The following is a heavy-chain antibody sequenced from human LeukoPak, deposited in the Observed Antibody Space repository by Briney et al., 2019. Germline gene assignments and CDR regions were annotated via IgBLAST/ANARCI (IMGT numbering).Heavy chain of an antibody. V-gene: IGHV1-58*02. Sequence: SVKVSCKASGFTFTSSAMQWVRQARGQRLEWIGWIVVGSGNTNYAQKFQERVTITRDMSTSTAYMELSSLRSEDTAVYYCAAGTYYYDSSGYYTGGDYWGQGTLVTVSS. CDR3: AAGTYYYDSSGYYTGGDY. D-gene: IGHD3-22*01. J-gene: IGHJ4*02. CDR2: IVVGSGNT. CDR1: GFTFTSSA.